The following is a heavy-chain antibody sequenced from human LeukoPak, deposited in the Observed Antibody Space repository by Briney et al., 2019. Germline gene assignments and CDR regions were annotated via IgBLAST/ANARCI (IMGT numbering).Heavy chain of an antibody. CDR3: ARSRGYQLLYWFDP. D-gene: IGHD2-2*01. Sequence: VASVKVSCKASGYTFTSYGISWVRQAPGQGLEWMGWISAYNGNTNYAQKLQGRVTMTTDTSTSTAYMELRSLRSDDTAVYYCARSRGYQLLYWFDPWGQGTLVTVSS. J-gene: IGHJ5*02. CDR2: ISAYNGNT. V-gene: IGHV1-18*01. CDR1: GYTFTSYG.